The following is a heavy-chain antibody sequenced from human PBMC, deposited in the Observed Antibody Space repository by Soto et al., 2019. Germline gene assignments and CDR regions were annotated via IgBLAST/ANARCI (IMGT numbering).Heavy chain of an antibody. Sequence: SVKVSCKASGGTFSSYAISWVRQAPGQGLEWMGGIIPIFGTANYAQKFQGRVTITADESTSTAYMELSSLRSEDTAVYYCATDGSLPATNYYYYGMDVWGQGTTVTVSS. D-gene: IGHD2-15*01. CDR1: GGTFSSYA. J-gene: IGHJ6*02. CDR3: ATDGSLPATNYYYYGMDV. CDR2: IIPIFGTA. V-gene: IGHV1-69*13.